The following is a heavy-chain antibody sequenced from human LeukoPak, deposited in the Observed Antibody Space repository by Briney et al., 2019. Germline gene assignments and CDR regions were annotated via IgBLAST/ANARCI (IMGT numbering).Heavy chain of an antibody. CDR1: GGSISSGSYY. CDR2: IYTSGST. CDR3: ARGRGSSWYYFDS. V-gene: IGHV4-61*02. D-gene: IGHD6-13*01. J-gene: IGHJ4*02. Sequence: PSQTLSLTCTVSGGSISSGSYYWSWIRQPAGKGLEWIGRIYTSGSTNYNPSLKSRVTISVDTSKNQFSLKLSSVTAADTAVYYCARGRGSSWYYFDSWGQGTLVTVSS.